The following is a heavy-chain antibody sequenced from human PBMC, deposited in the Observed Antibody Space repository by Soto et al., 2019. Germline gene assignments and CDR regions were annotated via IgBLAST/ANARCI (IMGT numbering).Heavy chain of an antibody. Sequence: LSLTCTVSGGSISSSSYYWGWIRQPPGKGLEWIGSIYYSGSTYYNPSLKSRVTISVDTSKNQFSLKLSSVTAADTAVYYCGSSSEGDYYYGMDVWGQGTTVTVSS. V-gene: IGHV4-39*01. CDR3: GSSSEGDYYYGMDV. CDR1: GGSISSSSYY. CDR2: IYYSGST. D-gene: IGHD6-13*01. J-gene: IGHJ6*02.